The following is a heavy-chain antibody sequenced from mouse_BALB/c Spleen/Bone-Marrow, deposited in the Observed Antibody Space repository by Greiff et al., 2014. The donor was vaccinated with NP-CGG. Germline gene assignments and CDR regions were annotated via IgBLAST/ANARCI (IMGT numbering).Heavy chain of an antibody. J-gene: IGHJ2*01. D-gene: IGHD5-1*01. CDR2: IRNKPNGYTT. CDR3: ARDYSGYFDF. CDR1: GFTFTDYF. V-gene: IGHV7-3*02. Sequence: EVQLKESGGGLVQPGGSLRLSCTTSGFTFTDYFMTWVRQPPGKALEWLGFIRNKPNGYTTEYNPSVKGRFTISRDNSQGILYLQMNTLRAEDSAIDYCARDYSGYFDFWGQGTTLTVSS.